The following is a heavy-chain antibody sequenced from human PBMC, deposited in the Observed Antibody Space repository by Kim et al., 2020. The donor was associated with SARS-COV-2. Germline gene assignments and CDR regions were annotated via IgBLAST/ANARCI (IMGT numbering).Heavy chain of an antibody. V-gene: IGHV5-51*01. D-gene: IGHD6-19*01. J-gene: IGHJ4*02. CDR3: ARGYNTGWSSFDY. Sequence: YSPSFQGQVTISADKSITTAYLQWSSLKASDTAMYYCARGYNTGWSSFDYWGQGTLVTVSS.